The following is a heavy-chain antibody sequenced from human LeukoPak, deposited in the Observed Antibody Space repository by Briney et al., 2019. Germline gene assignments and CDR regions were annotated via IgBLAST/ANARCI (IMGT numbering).Heavy chain of an antibody. D-gene: IGHD3-22*01. J-gene: IGHJ4*02. Sequence: GGSLRLSCATSGFTFRNYAMSWVRQAPGKGLEWVSAISGSGTSPYYADSVKGRFTISRDNSKNTLYLQMNSLRDEDTAVYYCAKSSYYDASGYYREYYFDYWGQGTLVTVSS. CDR1: GFTFRNYA. CDR3: AKSSYYDASGYYREYYFDY. CDR2: ISGSGTSP. V-gene: IGHV3-23*01.